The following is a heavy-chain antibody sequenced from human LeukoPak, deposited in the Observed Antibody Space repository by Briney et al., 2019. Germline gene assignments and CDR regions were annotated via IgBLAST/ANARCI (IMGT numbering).Heavy chain of an antibody. D-gene: IGHD6-6*01. CDR1: GYTFTGYY. J-gene: IGHJ4*02. CDR3: ARGPRIAARGDDPW. V-gene: IGHV1-2*02. Sequence: ASVKVSCKASGYTFTGYYMHWVRQAPGQGLEWMGWINPNSGGTNYAQKLQGRVTMTRDTSISTAYMELSRLRSDDTAVYYCARGPRIAARGDDPWWGQGTMVTVSS. CDR2: INPNSGGT.